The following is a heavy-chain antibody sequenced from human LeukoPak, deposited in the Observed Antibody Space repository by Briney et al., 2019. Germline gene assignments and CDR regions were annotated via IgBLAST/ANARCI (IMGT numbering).Heavy chain of an antibody. CDR2: IYKIGTT. D-gene: IGHD2-15*01. V-gene: IGHV4-59*02. CDR3: VIGVGWQPDY. CDR1: GDSVTGYF. Sequence: SETLSLTCTVFGDSVTGYFLNWVLQPPGKGLEWIGHIYKIGTTNYNPSLKSRLTISADTSKNQFSLQLRSVTAADTAVYYCVIGVGWQPDYWGQGALVTVSS. J-gene: IGHJ4*02.